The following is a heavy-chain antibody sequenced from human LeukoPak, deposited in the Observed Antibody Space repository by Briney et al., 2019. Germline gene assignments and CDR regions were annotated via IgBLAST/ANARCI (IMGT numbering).Heavy chain of an antibody. CDR1: GFTFSSYS. CDR2: ISSSSSYI. CDR3: ARVDSSWPLYYFDY. V-gene: IGHV3-21*01. J-gene: IGHJ4*02. Sequence: GGSLRLSCAASGFTFSSYSMNWVRQAPGKGLEWVSSISSSSSYIYYADSVKGRFTISRDNAKNSLYLQMNSLRAEDTAVYYCARVDSSWPLYYFDYWGQGTLVTVSS. D-gene: IGHD6-13*01.